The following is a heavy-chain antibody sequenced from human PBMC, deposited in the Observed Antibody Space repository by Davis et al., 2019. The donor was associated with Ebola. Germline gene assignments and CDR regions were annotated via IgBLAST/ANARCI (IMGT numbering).Heavy chain of an antibody. Sequence: PGGSLRLSCAASGFTFSSYAMHWVRQAPGKGLEYVSAISSNGGSTYYANSVKGRFTISRDNSKNTLYLQMNSLRAEDTAVYYCARVEMATIDYWGQGTLVTVSS. CDR3: ARVEMATIDY. CDR1: GFTFSSYA. CDR2: ISSNGGST. V-gene: IGHV3-64*01. D-gene: IGHD5-24*01. J-gene: IGHJ4*02.